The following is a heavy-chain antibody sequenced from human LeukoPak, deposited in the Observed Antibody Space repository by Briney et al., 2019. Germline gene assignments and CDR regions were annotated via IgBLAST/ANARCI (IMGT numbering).Heavy chain of an antibody. CDR1: GYTFTGYY. CDR3: ARDRVPAAILADYDY. Sequence: ASVKVSCKASGYTFTGYYMHWVRQAPGQGLEWMGWINPNSGGTNYAQKFQGRVTMTRDTSISTAYMELSRLRSDDTAVYYCARDRVPAAILADYDYWGQGTLVTVSS. V-gene: IGHV1-2*02. CDR2: INPNSGGT. J-gene: IGHJ4*02. D-gene: IGHD2-2*02.